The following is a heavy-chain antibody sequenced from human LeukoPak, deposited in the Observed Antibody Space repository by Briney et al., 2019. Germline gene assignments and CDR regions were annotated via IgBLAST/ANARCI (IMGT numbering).Heavy chain of an antibody. CDR3: ASESRFLEWLQPRDY. CDR1: GFTFSSYA. Sequence: PGGSLRLSCAASGFTFSSYAMHWVRQAPGKGLEWVAVISYDGSNKYYADSVKGRFTISRDNSKNTLYLQMNSLRAEDTAVYYCASESRFLEWLQPRDYWGQGTLVTVSS. CDR2: ISYDGSNK. D-gene: IGHD3-3*01. J-gene: IGHJ4*02. V-gene: IGHV3-30*04.